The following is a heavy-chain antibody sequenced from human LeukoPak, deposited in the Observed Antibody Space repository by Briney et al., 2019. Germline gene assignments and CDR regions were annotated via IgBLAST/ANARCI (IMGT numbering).Heavy chain of an antibody. Sequence: SETLSLTCTVSGGSMSSCDYYWSWIRQHPGKGLEWIGYIYYTGNTYYNPSLKSRVTMSVDTSKNQFSLELSSVTAADTAVYYCARARDCSGGSCYQFNWFDPWGQGTLVTVSS. V-gene: IGHV4-31*03. D-gene: IGHD2-15*01. CDR2: IYYTGNT. J-gene: IGHJ5*02. CDR3: ARARDCSGGSCYQFNWFDP. CDR1: GGSMSSCDYY.